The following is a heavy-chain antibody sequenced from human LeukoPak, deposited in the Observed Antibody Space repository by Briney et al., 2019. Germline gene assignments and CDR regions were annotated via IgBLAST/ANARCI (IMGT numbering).Heavy chain of an antibody. Sequence: SETLSLTCAVYGGSFSGYYWSWIRQPPGKGLEWIGEINHSGSTNHNPSLKGRVTISVDTSKNQFSLKLSSVTAADTAVYYCARGPGGSSWYPGGRNWGQGTLVTVSS. CDR3: ARGPGGSSWYPGGRN. CDR1: GGSFSGYY. CDR2: INHSGST. D-gene: IGHD6-13*01. J-gene: IGHJ4*02. V-gene: IGHV4-34*01.